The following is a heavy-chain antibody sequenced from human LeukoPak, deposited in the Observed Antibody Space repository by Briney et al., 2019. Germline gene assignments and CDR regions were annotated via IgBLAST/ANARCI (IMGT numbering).Heavy chain of an antibody. V-gene: IGHV3-74*01. CDR1: GFTFSNYW. J-gene: IGHJ5*02. Sequence: GGSLRLSCAASGFTFSNYWMHWVRQAPGKGLVWVSRINSDGINTSYADSVKGRFTISRDSAKNTLNLQMNSLRAEDTAVYYCARDLGQYYDTSDNWFDPWGQGTLVAVSS. D-gene: IGHD3-22*01. CDR3: ARDLGQYYDTSDNWFDP. CDR2: INSDGINT.